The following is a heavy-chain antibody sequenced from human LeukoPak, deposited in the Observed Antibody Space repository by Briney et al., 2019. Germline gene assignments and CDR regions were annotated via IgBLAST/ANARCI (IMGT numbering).Heavy chain of an antibody. J-gene: IGHJ4*02. CDR1: GFTFSSNW. D-gene: IGHD6-19*01. V-gene: IGHV3-74*01. Sequence: GGSLRLSCAASGFTFSSNWMHWVRQAPGKGLVWVSRINSDGSSTSYADSVKGRFTISRDNAKNTLYLQMNSLRAEDTAAYYCAREAVAGTTLDYWGQGTLVTVSS. CDR3: AREAVAGTTLDY. CDR2: INSDGSST.